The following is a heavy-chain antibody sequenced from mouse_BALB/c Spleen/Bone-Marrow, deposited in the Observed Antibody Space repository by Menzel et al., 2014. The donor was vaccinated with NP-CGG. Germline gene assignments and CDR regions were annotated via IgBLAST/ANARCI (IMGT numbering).Heavy chain of an antibody. CDR2: ISDGGSYT. CDR1: GFSFSSYA. J-gene: IGHJ4*01. V-gene: IGHV5-9-2*01. D-gene: IGHD1-1*01. CDR3: ARYGSSPYAMDY. Sequence: EVKVVESGGGLVKPGGSLKLSCAASGFSFSSYAISWVRQTPEKRLEWVATISDGGSYTYYPDSVKGRFTISRDNAKNNLYLQMSSLKSEDTAMYYCARYGSSPYAMDYWGQGTSVTVSS.